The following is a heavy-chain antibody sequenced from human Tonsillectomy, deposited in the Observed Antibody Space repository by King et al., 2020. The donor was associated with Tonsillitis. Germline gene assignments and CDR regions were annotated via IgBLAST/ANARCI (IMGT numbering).Heavy chain of an antibody. CDR1: GFTFSTYW. CDR3: ARDGPYYSRRYMDV. J-gene: IGHJ6*03. V-gene: IGHV3-7*03. Sequence: VQLVESGGGLVQPGGSLRLSCAASGFTFSTYWMSWVRQAPGKGLEWVANIKQDGSEKYFVDSVKGRFTISRDNTKNSLYLQMNSLRAEDTAVYYCARDGPYYSRRYMDVWGKGTTVTVSS. D-gene: IGHD3-10*01. CDR2: IKQDGSEK.